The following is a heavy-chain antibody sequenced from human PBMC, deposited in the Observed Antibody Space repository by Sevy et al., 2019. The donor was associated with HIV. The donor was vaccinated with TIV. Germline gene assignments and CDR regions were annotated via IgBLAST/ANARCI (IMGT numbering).Heavy chain of an antibody. CDR1: GYTFTSYD. D-gene: IGHD6-13*01. J-gene: IGHJ6*02. CDR3: ARADLDSSSFFYYYGMDV. CDR2: MNPDSGKR. V-gene: IGHV1-8*01. Sequence: ASVKVSCKTSGYTFTSYDINWVRQATGQGLEWMGWMNPDSGKRGYAQKFQGRVTMTTNTSISTAYMELRSLRSEDSAVYYCARADLDSSSFFYYYGMDVWGQRTTVTVSS.